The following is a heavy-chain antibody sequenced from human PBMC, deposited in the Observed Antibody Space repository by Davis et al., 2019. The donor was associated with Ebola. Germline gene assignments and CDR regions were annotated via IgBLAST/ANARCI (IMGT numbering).Heavy chain of an antibody. CDR3: ARTFLGIAAAGTKRYYYGMDV. D-gene: IGHD6-13*01. J-gene: IGHJ6*02. CDR2: INHSGST. CDR1: GGSFRAYY. V-gene: IGHV4-34*01. Sequence: SQTLSLTCAVYGGSFRAYYWSWIRQPPGKGLEWIGEINHSGSTTSNPSLKSRVTISVDTSKNQFSLKLSSVTAADTAVYYCARTFLGIAAAGTKRYYYGMDVWGQGTTVTVSS.